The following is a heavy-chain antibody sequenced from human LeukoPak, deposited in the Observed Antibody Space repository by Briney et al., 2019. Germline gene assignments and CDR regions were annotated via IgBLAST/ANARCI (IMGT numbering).Heavy chain of an antibody. J-gene: IGHJ4*02. CDR3: AKDDGSGSYYD. D-gene: IGHD3-10*01. Sequence: SQTLSLTCTVSGGSISSGVYYWGWIRQHPGRGLEWIGYIYYSGTTYYNPSLKSRVTISVDTSKNQFSLKLSSVTAEDTAVYYCAKDDGSGSYYDWGQGTLVTVSS. CDR1: GGSISSGVYY. V-gene: IGHV4-31*03. CDR2: IYYSGTT.